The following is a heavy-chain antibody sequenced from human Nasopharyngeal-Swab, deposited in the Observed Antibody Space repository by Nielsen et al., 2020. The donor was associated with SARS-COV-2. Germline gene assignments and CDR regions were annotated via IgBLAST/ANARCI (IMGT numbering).Heavy chain of an antibody. D-gene: IGHD3-22*01. CDR2: IWYDGTDN. V-gene: IGHV3-33*01. Sequence: GGSLRLSCAASGFTFSTYGMHWVRQAPGKGLEWVAIIWYDGTDNYYADSVKGRFTISGDNSKNTLYLQMNSLRAEDTAVYYCARGEGVQASAYYDSSGYFPFDYWGQGTLVTVSS. CDR1: GFTFSTYG. J-gene: IGHJ4*02. CDR3: ARGEGVQASAYYDSSGYFPFDY.